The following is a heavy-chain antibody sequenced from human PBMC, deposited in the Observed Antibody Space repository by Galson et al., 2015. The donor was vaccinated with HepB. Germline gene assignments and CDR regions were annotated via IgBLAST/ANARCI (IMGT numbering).Heavy chain of an antibody. V-gene: IGHV1-3*01. CDR2: INAGNGNT. CDR1: YA. Sequence: YAMHWVRQAPGQRLEWMGWINAGNGNTKYSQKFQGRVTITRDTSASTAYMELSSLRSEDTAVYYCARVYVWGSYAFDYWGQGTLVTVSS. J-gene: IGHJ4*02. CDR3: ARVYVWGSYAFDY. D-gene: IGHD3-16*01.